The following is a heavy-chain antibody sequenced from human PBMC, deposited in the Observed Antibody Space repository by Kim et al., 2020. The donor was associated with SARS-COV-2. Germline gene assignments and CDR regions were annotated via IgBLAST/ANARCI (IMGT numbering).Heavy chain of an antibody. J-gene: IGHJ6*02. CDR3: ARESLDVVVPAAPNYYGMDV. Sequence: ASVKVSCKASGYTFTGYYMHWVRQAPGQGLEWMGWINPNSGGTNYAQKFQGWVTMTRDTSISTAYMELSRLRSDDTAVYYCARESLDVVVPAAPNYYGMDVWGQGTTVTVSS. CDR2: INPNSGGT. CDR1: GYTFTGYY. V-gene: IGHV1-2*04. D-gene: IGHD2-2*01.